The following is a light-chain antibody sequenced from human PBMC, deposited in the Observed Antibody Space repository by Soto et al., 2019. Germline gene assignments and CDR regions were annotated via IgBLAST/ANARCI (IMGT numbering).Light chain of an antibody. Sequence: QSVLTQSSSASASLGSSVKLTCTLISGHSSYIIAWHQQQPGKAPRYLMNLERSGSYNKGSGVPDRFSGSSSGADRYLTISNLQFDDEADYYCETGDSNAWVFGGGTKLTVL. J-gene: IGLJ3*02. CDR3: ETGDSNAWV. CDR1: SGHSSYI. CDR2: LERSGSY. V-gene: IGLV4-60*02.